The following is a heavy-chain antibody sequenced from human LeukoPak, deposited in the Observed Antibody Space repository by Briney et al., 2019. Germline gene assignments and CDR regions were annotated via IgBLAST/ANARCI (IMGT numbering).Heavy chain of an antibody. CDR2: IFPVDSAT. CDR3: ARQAGATGPFDY. CDR1: GYSFTNYC. D-gene: IGHD1-26*01. J-gene: IGHJ4*02. Sequence: LGESLQIPCKASGYSFTNYCIGWVGHLPGKGLKGMGIIFPVDSATRYSPSFQGQVTLSAHKSISTAYLQGSSLKASDTSMFYCARQAGATGPFDYWGQGTLVTVSS. V-gene: IGHV5-51*01.